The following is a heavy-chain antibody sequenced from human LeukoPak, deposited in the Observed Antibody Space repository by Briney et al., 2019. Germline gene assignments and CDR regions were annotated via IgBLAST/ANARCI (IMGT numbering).Heavy chain of an antibody. D-gene: IGHD3-10*01. V-gene: IGHV3-74*01. CDR1: GFTFSSYW. Sequence: PGGSLRLSCAASGFTFSSYWMHWVRQAPGKGLVWVSRIYSDGSSTKYADSVKGRFTISRDNAKNTLYLQINSLRAEETAVYYCARDRSSLGLWFGELRNWGQGALVTVSS. J-gene: IGHJ4*02. CDR2: IYSDGSST. CDR3: ARDRSSLGLWFGELRN.